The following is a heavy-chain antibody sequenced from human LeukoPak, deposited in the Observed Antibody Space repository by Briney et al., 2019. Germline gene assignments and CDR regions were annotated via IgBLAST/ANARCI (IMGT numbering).Heavy chain of an antibody. CDR1: GYTFTGYY. Sequence: ASVKVSCKASGYTFTGYYMHWVRQAPGQGLEWMGWMNPNTGDTGYAQKFQGRVTLTRNTSISTAYMELSSLRSEDTAVYYCARDPYYGSGRYRYGMDVWGKGTTVTIS. V-gene: IGHV1-8*02. J-gene: IGHJ6*04. CDR3: ARDPYYGSGRYRYGMDV. D-gene: IGHD3-10*01. CDR2: MNPNTGDT.